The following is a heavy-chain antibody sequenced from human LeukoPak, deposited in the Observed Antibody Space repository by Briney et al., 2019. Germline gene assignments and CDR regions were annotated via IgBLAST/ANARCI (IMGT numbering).Heavy chain of an antibody. CDR3: ARDQYHGSGTYAWFDP. D-gene: IGHD3-10*01. CDR1: GVTISNNY. Sequence: PSETLSLTCTVSGVTISNNYWSWIRQPPGKKLEYIGYISFSGSTNHNPSLKSRVSISLDTSKNQFSLNLKSVTPADTAVYYCARDQYHGSGTYAWFDPWGQGTLVTVSS. CDR2: ISFSGST. V-gene: IGHV4-59*01. J-gene: IGHJ5*02.